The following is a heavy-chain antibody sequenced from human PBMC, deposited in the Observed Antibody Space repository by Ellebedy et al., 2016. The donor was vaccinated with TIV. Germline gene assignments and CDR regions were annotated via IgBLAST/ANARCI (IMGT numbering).Heavy chain of an antibody. CDR3: AKERSGSYSHWPFTRFGSGMDV. V-gene: IGHV3-23*01. Sequence: GESLKISCAASGFTFNSYAMSWVRQAQGKGLEWVSGISGSGESTYYADSVKGRFTISKASSKNTLYLYMHSLRAEDTAVYYCAKERSGSYSHWPFTRFGSGMDVWGQGTTVTVSS. CDR1: GFTFNSYA. J-gene: IGHJ6*02. CDR2: ISGSGEST. D-gene: IGHD3-10*01.